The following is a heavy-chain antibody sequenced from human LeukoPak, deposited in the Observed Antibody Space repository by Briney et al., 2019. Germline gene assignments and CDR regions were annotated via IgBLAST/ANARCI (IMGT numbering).Heavy chain of an antibody. V-gene: IGHV3-23*01. CDR3: AKSRSSGSSSSNY. D-gene: IGHD6-19*01. J-gene: IGHJ4*02. Sequence: GGSLRLSCAAAGFSFSSYAMSWVRPAPEKGLEWVSTISGAADSTYFADSVKGRFTISRDNSNNTLYLQMDSLRVEDTAVYYCAKSRSSGSSSSNYWGQGTLVSVSS. CDR2: ISGAADST. CDR1: GFSFSSYA.